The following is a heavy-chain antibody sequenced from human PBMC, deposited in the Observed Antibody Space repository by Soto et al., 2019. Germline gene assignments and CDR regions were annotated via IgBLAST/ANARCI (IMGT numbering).Heavy chain of an antibody. J-gene: IGHJ6*02. D-gene: IGHD6-13*01. Sequence: EASVKVSCKASGYTFTGYYMHWVRQAPGQGLEWMGWINPNSGGTNYAQKFQGWVTMTRDTSISTAYMELSRLRSDDTAVYYCARDYEDSSSWSRRGYYYYGMDVWGQGTTVTVSS. CDR1: GYTFTGYY. CDR3: ARDYEDSSSWSRRGYYYYGMDV. V-gene: IGHV1-2*04. CDR2: INPNSGGT.